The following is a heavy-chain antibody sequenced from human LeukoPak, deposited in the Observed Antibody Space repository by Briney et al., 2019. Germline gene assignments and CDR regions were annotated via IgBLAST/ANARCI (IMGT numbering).Heavy chain of an antibody. CDR1: GGSISSYY. D-gene: IGHD2-8*01. CDR3: ARGRLIFDY. Sequence: SDTLSLTCTVSGGSISSYYWRCIRQPPGKGLERMGYIYYSGSTNYNPSLKSRVTISVDTSKNQFSLKLSSVTAADTAVYYCARGRLIFDYSGQGTLVTVSS. J-gene: IGHJ4*02. V-gene: IGHV4-59*07. CDR2: IYYSGST.